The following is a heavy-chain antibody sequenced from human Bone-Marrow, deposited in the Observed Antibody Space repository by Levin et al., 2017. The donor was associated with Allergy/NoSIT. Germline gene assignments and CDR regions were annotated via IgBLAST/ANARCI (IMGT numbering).Heavy chain of an antibody. J-gene: IGHJ4*02. CDR2: IRTKAGGGTT. CDR3: AADVPTPLAQVDY. Sequence: GGSLRLSCAASGFSFSNAWMNWVRQAPGKGLGWVGRIRTKAGGGTTDYAAFVKGRFTISRDESKNTLYLQMDSLQAEDTAVYYCAADVPTPLAQVDYWGQGTLVTVSS. CDR1: GFSFSNAW. V-gene: IGHV3-15*07.